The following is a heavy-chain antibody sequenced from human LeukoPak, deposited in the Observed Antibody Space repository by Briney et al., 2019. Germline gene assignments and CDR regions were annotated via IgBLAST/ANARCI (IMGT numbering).Heavy chain of an antibody. J-gene: IGHJ4*02. CDR3: AKDPHGIAVAGENFDY. CDR1: GFTFSSYG. D-gene: IGHD6-19*01. CDR2: IRYDGSNK. V-gene: IGHV3-30*02. Sequence: GGSLRLSCAASGFTFSSYGMHWVRQAPGKGLEWVAFIRYDGSNKYYADSVKGRFTISRDNSKNTLYLQMNGLRAEDTAVYYCAKDPHGIAVAGENFDYWGQGTLVTVSS.